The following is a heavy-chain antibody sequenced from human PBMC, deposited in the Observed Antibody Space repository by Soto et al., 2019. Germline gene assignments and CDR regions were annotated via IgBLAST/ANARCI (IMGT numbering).Heavy chain of an antibody. V-gene: IGHV3-30-3*01. CDR3: ARGPSSLTRFDY. J-gene: IGHJ4*02. CDR1: GFTFTSYA. CDR2: ISYDGSNK. Sequence: GGSLRLSCAASGFTFTSYAMHWVRQAPGKGLEWVAVISYDGSNKYYADSVKGRFTISRDNSKNTLYLQMNSLRAEDTAVYYCARGPSSLTRFDYWGQGTLVTVPS. D-gene: IGHD2-2*01.